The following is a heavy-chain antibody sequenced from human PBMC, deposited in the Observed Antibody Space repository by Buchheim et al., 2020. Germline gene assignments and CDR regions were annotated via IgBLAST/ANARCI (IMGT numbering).Heavy chain of an antibody. Sequence: EVQLVESGGGLVQPGGSLRLSCAASGFTFSSYWMSWVRQAPGKGLEWVANIKQDGSEKYYVDSVKGRFTISRDNAKNSLYLQMNSLRAEDTAVYYCARGPYYDLWSGYDEYFQHWGQGTL. CDR3: ARGPYYDLWSGYDEYFQH. V-gene: IGHV3-7*04. D-gene: IGHD3-3*01. J-gene: IGHJ1*01. CDR2: IKQDGSEK. CDR1: GFTFSSYW.